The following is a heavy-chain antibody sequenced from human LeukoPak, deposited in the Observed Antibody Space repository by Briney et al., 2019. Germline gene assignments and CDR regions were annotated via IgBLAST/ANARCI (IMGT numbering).Heavy chain of an antibody. J-gene: IGHJ4*02. CDR1: GFTFSSYA. Sequence: GGSLRLSCAASGFTFSSYAMHWVRQAPGKGLEWISYVSYSSSTIYYADSVKGRFTISRDNAKNSLYLQMNSLRDEDTAVYYCARDAHIVRGVNPLDYWGQGTLVTVSS. D-gene: IGHD3-10*01. CDR3: ARDAHIVRGVNPLDY. V-gene: IGHV3-48*02. CDR2: VSYSSSTI.